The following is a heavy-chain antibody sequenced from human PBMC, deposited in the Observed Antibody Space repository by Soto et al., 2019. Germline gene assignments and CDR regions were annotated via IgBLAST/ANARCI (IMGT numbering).Heavy chain of an antibody. CDR3: ASTMAPNYYYGMDV. J-gene: IGHJ6*02. D-gene: IGHD3-10*01. Sequence: ETLSLTCTVSGGSISSYYWSWIRQPPGKGPEWIGYIYYSGSTNYNPSLKSRVTISVDTSKNQFSLQLSSVTAADTAVYYCASTMAPNYYYGMDVWGQGTTVTVSS. CDR1: GGSISSYY. CDR2: IYYSGST. V-gene: IGHV4-59*01.